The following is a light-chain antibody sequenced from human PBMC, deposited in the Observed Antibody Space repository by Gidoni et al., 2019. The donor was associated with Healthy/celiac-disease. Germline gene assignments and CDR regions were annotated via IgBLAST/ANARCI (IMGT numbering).Light chain of an antibody. J-gene: IGKJ3*01. CDR1: QSLLYSSNNKNY. CDR3: QQYYSTPPT. Sequence: DIVMTQSPDSLAVSLGERATINCKSSQSLLYSSNNKNYLAWYQQKPGQPPKLLIYWASTRESGVPDRFSGSGSGTDFTLTISSLQAEDGAVYYCQQYYSTPPTFGPGTKVDIK. CDR2: WAS. V-gene: IGKV4-1*01.